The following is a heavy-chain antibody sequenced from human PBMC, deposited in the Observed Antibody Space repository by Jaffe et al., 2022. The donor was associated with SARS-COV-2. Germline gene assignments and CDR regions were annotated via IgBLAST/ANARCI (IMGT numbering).Heavy chain of an antibody. D-gene: IGHD3-9*01. CDR3: ARDIGTDYDILTGYYPDY. J-gene: IGHJ4*02. Sequence: QVQLVESGGGVVQPGRSLRLSCAASGFTFSSYAMHWVRQAPGKGLEWVAVISYDGSNKYYADSVKGRFTISRDNSKNTLYLQMNSLRAEDTAVYYCARDIGTDYDILTGYYPDYWGQGTLVTVSS. V-gene: IGHV3-30-3*01. CDR2: ISYDGSNK. CDR1: GFTFSSYA.